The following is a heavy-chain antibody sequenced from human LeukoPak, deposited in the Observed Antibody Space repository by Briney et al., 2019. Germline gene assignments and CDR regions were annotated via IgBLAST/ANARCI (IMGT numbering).Heavy chain of an antibody. Sequence: GGSLRLSCAASGFTFSSYWMSWVRQAPGKGLEWVANIKQDGSEKYYVDSVKGRFTISRDNAKNSLYLQMNSLRAEGTAVYYCARVLGGYSYGFDYWGQGTLVTVSS. CDR1: GFTFSSYW. V-gene: IGHV3-7*03. J-gene: IGHJ4*02. D-gene: IGHD5-18*01. CDR2: IKQDGSEK. CDR3: ARVLGGYSYGFDY.